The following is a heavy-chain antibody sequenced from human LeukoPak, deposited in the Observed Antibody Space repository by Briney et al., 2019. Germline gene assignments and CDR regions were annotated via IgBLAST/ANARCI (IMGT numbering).Heavy chain of an antibody. CDR1: VFTFSRFI. CDR2: ISKGSSYI. D-gene: IGHD2-2*01. V-gene: IGHV3-21*01. CDR3: TKDWGTTGPYDY. Sequence: GGSLRLSCAASVFTFSRFIMNWVRQAPGKGLEWVSSISKGSSYIYYADSVKGRFTLSRDNAKNSLYLQMNSLRAEDTAIYYCTKDWGTTGPYDYWGQGTMVTVSS. J-gene: IGHJ4*02.